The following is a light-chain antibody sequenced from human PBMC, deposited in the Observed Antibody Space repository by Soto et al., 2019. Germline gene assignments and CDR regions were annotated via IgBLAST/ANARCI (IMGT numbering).Light chain of an antibody. Sequence: DIQMTQSPSTLSASVGDRVTITCRASQSISTYLAWYQQRPGKAPKLLVYKTSTLESGVPSRFSGSGSGTEFTLTISSLQPDDCATYYCQQYNTYSRAFGQGTKVEIK. V-gene: IGKV1-5*03. CDR3: QQYNTYSRA. CDR2: KTS. CDR1: QSISTY. J-gene: IGKJ1*01.